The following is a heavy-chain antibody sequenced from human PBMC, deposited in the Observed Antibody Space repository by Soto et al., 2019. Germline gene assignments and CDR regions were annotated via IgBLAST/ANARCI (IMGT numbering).Heavy chain of an antibody. Sequence: QVQLQESGPGLVKPSQTLSLTCTVSGGSISSGGYYWSWIRQHPGKGLEWIGYIYYSGSTYYNPSLKSRVTISVDTSKNQFSLKLSSVTAADTAVYYCAREVGTQQEISNWFDPWGQGTLVTVSS. CDR1: GGSISSGGYY. J-gene: IGHJ5*02. CDR2: IYYSGST. D-gene: IGHD1-1*01. V-gene: IGHV4-31*03. CDR3: AREVGTQQEISNWFDP.